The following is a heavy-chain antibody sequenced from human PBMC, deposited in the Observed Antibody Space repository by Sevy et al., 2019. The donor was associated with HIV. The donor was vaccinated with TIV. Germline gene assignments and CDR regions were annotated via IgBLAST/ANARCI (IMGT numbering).Heavy chain of an antibody. CDR3: ARDMHIGPGITIFGFDY. CDR1: GFTFSSYG. D-gene: IGHD3-3*01. CDR2: IWYDGSNK. J-gene: IGHJ4*02. Sequence: GGSLRLSCAASGFTFSSYGMHWVRQAPGKGLEWVAVIWYDGSNKYYADSVKGRFTISRDNSKNTLYLQMNSLRAEDTAVYYCARDMHIGPGITIFGFDYWGQGTLVTVSS. V-gene: IGHV3-33*01.